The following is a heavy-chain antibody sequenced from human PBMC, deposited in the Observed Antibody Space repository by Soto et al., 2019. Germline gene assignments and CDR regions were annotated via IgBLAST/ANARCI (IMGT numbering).Heavy chain of an antibody. CDR1: GASISSSY. J-gene: IGHJ3*01. CDR3: ERGYYDGRGYSNTFDL. Sequence: SETLSLTCTVSGASISSSYWSWIRQSPGKRLEWIGYIHYSGSTKFNPSLDNRATISVDTSKNQFSLKLSSVSAADTAVYYCERGYYDGRGYSNTFDLWGQGKMVTVSS. CDR2: IHYSGST. V-gene: IGHV4-59*01. D-gene: IGHD3-16*01.